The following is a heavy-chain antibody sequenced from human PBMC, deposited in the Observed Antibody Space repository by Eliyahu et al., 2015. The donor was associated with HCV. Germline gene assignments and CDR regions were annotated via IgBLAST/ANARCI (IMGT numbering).Heavy chain of an antibody. CDR3: ARSPRSVVVPAAIRKGRYFDY. CDR2: INHSGST. J-gene: IGHJ4*02. V-gene: IGHV4-34*01. D-gene: IGHD2-2*02. Sequence: KGLEWIGEINHSGSTNYNPSLKSRVTISVDTSKNQFSLKLSSVTAADTAVYYCARSPRSVVVPAAIRKGRYFDYWGQGTLVTVSS.